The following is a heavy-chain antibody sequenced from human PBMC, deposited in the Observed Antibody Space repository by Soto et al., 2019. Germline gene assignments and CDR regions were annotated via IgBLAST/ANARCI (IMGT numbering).Heavy chain of an antibody. Sequence: KPSETLSLTCTVSGGSISSYYWSWIRQPPGKGLEWIGYIYYSGSTNYNPSLKSRVTISVDTSKNQFSLKLSSVTAADTAVYYCARVYSDFWSGYLAGGFDPWGQGTLVTVSS. D-gene: IGHD3-3*01. CDR3: ARVYSDFWSGYLAGGFDP. J-gene: IGHJ5*02. V-gene: IGHV4-59*01. CDR1: GGSISSYY. CDR2: IYYSGST.